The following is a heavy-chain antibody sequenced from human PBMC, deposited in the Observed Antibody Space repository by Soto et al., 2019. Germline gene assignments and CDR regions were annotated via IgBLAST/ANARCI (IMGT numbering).Heavy chain of an antibody. Sequence: QVQLQESGPGLVKPSQTLSLTCTVSGGSISSGDYYWSWIRQPPGKGLEWIGYIYYSGSTYYNPSLKSRVTISVDTSKNQFSLKLSSVTAADTAVYYCARDKPGLRYYYGMDVWGQGTTVTVSS. V-gene: IGHV4-30-4*01. J-gene: IGHJ6*02. CDR2: IYYSGST. CDR1: GGSISSGDYY. D-gene: IGHD4-17*01. CDR3: ARDKPGLRYYYGMDV.